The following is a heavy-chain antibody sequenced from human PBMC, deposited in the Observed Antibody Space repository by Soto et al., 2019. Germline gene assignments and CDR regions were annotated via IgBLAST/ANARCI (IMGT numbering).Heavy chain of an antibody. J-gene: IGHJ6*02. CDR2: IKQDGSEE. V-gene: IGHV3-7*01. CDR3: ARIAATGRGWDV. D-gene: IGHD6-13*01. CDR1: GFTFSSYW. Sequence: EVQLVESGGGLVQPGGSLRLSCVDSGFTFSSYWMSWVRQAPVKGLEWVGNIKQDGSEENYVDSLKGRFTISRDNAKNSMYLQMISLRAEETAVYYCARIAATGRGWDVWGQGTTVVVSS.